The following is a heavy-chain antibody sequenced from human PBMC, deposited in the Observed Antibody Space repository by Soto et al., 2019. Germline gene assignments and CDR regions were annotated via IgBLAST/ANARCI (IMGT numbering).Heavy chain of an antibody. Sequence: SETVSLTCTVSGGSISSGDYYWSWIRQPPGKGLEWIGYIYYSGSTYYNPSLKSRVTISVDTSKNQFSLKLSSVTAADTAVYYCHVGAAAGTGGRVVDYWGQGTLVTVSS. CDR1: GGSISSGDYY. J-gene: IGHJ4*02. D-gene: IGHD6-13*01. CDR2: IYYSGST. V-gene: IGHV4-30-4*01. CDR3: HVGAAAGTGGRVVDY.